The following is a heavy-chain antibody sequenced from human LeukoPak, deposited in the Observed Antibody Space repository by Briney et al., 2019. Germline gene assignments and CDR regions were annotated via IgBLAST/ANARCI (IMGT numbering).Heavy chain of an antibody. Sequence: PSETLSLTCTVSGGSISSYYWSWIRQPPGKGLEWIGYIYYSGSTYYNSSLKSRVTISVDTTKNQFSLKLRSVTAADTAVYYCARGPTMFAYWGQGTLVTVSS. CDR2: IYYSGST. V-gene: IGHV4-30-4*01. CDR3: ARGPTMFAY. D-gene: IGHD4/OR15-4a*01. J-gene: IGHJ4*02. CDR1: GGSISSYY.